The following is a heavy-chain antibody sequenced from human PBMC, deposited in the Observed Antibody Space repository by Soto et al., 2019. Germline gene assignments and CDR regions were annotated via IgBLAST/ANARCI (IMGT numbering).Heavy chain of an antibody. CDR1: GGSISSGGYY. CDR2: IYYSGST. CDR3: ARVISAARYYYYGMDV. D-gene: IGHD6-13*01. V-gene: IGHV4-31*03. Sequence: SETLSLTCTVSGGSISSGGYYWSWIRQHPGKGLEWIGYIYYSGSTYYNPSLKSRVTISVDTSKNQFSLKLSSVTAADTAVYYSARVISAARYYYYGMDVWAQGTTVTVSS. J-gene: IGHJ6*02.